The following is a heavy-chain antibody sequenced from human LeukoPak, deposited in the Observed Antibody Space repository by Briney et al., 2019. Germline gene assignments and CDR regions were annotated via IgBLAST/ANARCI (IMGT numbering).Heavy chain of an antibody. CDR2: NYPGDSDT. Sequence: GESLKISCKGSGYSFATYWSGWVRQMPGKGVEWRGINYPGDSDTTYSPSFQGQVTMSADKSISTAYLQWSSLTASDTAMYYCARRVSSSGFDAFDVWGQGTMVTVSS. CDR1: GYSFATYW. J-gene: IGHJ3*01. D-gene: IGHD5-12*01. CDR3: ARRVSSSGFDAFDV. V-gene: IGHV5-51*01.